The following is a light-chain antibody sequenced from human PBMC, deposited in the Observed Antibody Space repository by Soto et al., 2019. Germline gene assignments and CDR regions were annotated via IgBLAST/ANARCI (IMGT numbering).Light chain of an antibody. V-gene: IGKV3-20*01. J-gene: IGKJ1*01. Sequence: EIVLTQSPGTLSLSPGERATLSCRASQSVSSTYVAWYQQKPGQAPRLLIYAASSRATDIPDRFSGSGSGTDFTLTISRLEPEDFAVYYCHQCDTSHHTFGQGTKVDIK. CDR3: HQCDTSHHT. CDR1: QSVSSTY. CDR2: AAS.